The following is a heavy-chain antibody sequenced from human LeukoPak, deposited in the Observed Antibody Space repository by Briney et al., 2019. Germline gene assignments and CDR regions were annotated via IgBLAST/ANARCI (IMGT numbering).Heavy chain of an antibody. CDR1: GGSISPYY. J-gene: IGHJ5*02. CDR2: MYYSGST. V-gene: IGHV4-59*12. CDR3: ARGGYSSGWYRIKWFDP. D-gene: IGHD6-19*01. Sequence: SETLSLICTVSGGSISPYYWSWIRQPPGKGLEWIGYMYYSGSTNYNPSLKSRVTISVDMSKNQFSLKLSSVTAADTAVYYCARGGYSSGWYRIKWFDPWGQGTLVTVSS.